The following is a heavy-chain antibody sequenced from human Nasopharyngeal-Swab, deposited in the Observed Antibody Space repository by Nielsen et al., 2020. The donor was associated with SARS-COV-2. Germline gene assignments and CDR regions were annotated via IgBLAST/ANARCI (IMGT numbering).Heavy chain of an antibody. CDR2: ISYDGSNK. CDR3: ARVRVGTTNFDY. CDR1: GFTFTSYA. J-gene: IGHJ4*02. Sequence: ALKISCAASGFTFTSYAMHWVRQAPGQGLEWMAVISYDGSNKYYADSVKGRFTISRDNSKNTLYLQMNSLRAEDTAVYYCARVRVGTTNFDYWGQGTLVTVSS. V-gene: IGHV3-30-3*01. D-gene: IGHD1-26*01.